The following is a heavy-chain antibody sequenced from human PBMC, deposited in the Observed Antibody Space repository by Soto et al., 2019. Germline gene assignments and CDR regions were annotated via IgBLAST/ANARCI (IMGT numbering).Heavy chain of an antibody. CDR2: IIPIFGTA. CDR1: GGTFSSYA. D-gene: IGHD3-3*01. V-gene: IGHV1-69*06. J-gene: IGHJ4*02. CDR3: ASARLRRAGSAGLASYDFWSGYYDY. Sequence: QVQLVQSGAEVKKPGSSVKVSCKASGGTFSSYAISWVRQAPGQGLEWMGGIIPIFGTANYAQKFQGRVTITADKSTSTAYMELSSLRSEDTAVYYCASARLRRAGSAGLASYDFWSGYYDYWGQGTLVTVSS.